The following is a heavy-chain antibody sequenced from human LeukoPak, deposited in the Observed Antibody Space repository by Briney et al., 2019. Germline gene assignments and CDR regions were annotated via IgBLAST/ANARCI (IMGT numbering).Heavy chain of an antibody. CDR3: ARGTHYYDISGYDY. CDR1: GFTSSSYS. CDR2: ISSSSSYI. J-gene: IGHJ4*02. Sequence: GGSLRLSCAASGFTSSSYSMNWVRQAPGKGLEWVSSISSSSSYIYYADSVKGRFTISRDNAKNSLYLQMNSLRAEDTAVYYCARGTHYYDISGYDYWGQGTLVIVSS. V-gene: IGHV3-21*04. D-gene: IGHD3-22*01.